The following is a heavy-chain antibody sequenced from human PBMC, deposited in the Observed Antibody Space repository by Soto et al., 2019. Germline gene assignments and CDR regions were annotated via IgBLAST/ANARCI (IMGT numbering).Heavy chain of an antibody. CDR2: LDQSGGT. CDR1: GDSLRGQS. V-gene: IGHV4-34*01. J-gene: IGHJ6*01. Sequence: SETLSLTCAVVGDSLRGQSWNWIRQSPGKGLEWIGELDQSGGTNYNPSLKSRAIISDDTSKNQFSLTLTYVTAADTAVYYCATEDSNVWLGERLDVRGAGATLTV. CDR3: ATEDSNVWLGERLDV. D-gene: IGHD3-22*01.